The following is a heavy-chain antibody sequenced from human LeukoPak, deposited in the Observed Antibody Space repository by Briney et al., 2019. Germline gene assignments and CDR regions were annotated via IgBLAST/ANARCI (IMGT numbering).Heavy chain of an antibody. J-gene: IGHJ6*03. D-gene: IGHD2-2*02. CDR3: ARDCSSTSCYTPYYMDV. Sequence: GGSLRLSCTGSGFTFSSYTIHWVRQAPGEGLEWVSSISSGGTFVYYADSVKGRFTISRDNAKNSVYLQMNSLRAEDTAVYYCARDCSSTSCYTPYYMDVWGKGTTVTVSS. CDR1: GFTFSSYT. V-gene: IGHV3-21*04. CDR2: ISSGGTFV.